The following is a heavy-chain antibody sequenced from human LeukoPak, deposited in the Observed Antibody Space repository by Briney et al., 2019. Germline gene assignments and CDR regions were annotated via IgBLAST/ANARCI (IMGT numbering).Heavy chain of an antibody. V-gene: IGHV7-4-1*01. CDR1: GYTFTTYA. J-gene: IGHJ4*02. CDR3: ARASTPKVGATIYFFAY. Sequence: ASVKVSCKASGYTFTTYAMNWVRQAPGQGLEWMGWITTNTGNPTYAQGFTGRFVFSLDTSVSTAYLQIDSLESEDTAVYYCARASTPKVGATIYFFAYWGQGTLVTVSS. CDR2: ITTNTGNP. D-gene: IGHD1-26*01.